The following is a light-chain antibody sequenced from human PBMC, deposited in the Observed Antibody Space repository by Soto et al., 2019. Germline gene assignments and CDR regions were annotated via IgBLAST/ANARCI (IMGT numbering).Light chain of an antibody. J-gene: IGLJ2*01. CDR3: CSYAGSSTFVV. CDR2: EVT. V-gene: IGLV2-23*02. Sequence: QSALTQPASVSGSPGQSITISCTGTRSDVGSYNLVSWYQQYPGKAPKLMIYEVTKRPSGVSNRFSGSKSGNTASLTISGLQAEDGADYYCCSYAGSSTFVVFGGGTKVTVL. CDR1: RSDVGSYNL.